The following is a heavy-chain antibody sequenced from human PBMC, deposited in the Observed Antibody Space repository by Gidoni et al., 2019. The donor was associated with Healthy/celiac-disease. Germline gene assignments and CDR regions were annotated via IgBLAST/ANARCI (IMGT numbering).Heavy chain of an antibody. CDR3: AKVGDGDYGVY. Sequence: QVQLVESGGGVVQPGRSLRLSCAASGFTFSSYGMHWVRQAPGKGLEWVAVISYDGSNKYYADSVKGRFTISRDNSKNTLYLQMNSLRAEDTAVYYCAKVGDGDYGVYWGQGTLVTVSS. V-gene: IGHV3-30*18. CDR2: ISYDGSNK. D-gene: IGHD4-17*01. J-gene: IGHJ4*02. CDR1: GFTFSSYG.